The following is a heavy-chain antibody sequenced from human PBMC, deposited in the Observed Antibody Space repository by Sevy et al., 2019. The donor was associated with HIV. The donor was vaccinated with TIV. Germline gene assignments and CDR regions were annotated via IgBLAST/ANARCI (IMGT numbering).Heavy chain of an antibody. D-gene: IGHD3-10*01. V-gene: IGHV4-39*01. CDR2: IFFSGRT. Sequence: SETLSLTCIVSGGSIGRNSYDWGWIRQSPGKGLEWIGSIFFSGRTNYATSPKSRVTISVNKSKNQLALQMRSVTATDTALYYCARHGGLVDRGFDYWGQGTLVTVSS. CDR1: GGSIGRNSYD. CDR3: ARHGGLVDRGFDY. J-gene: IGHJ4*02.